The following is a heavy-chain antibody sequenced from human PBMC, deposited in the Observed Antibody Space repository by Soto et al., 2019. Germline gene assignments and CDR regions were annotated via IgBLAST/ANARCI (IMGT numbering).Heavy chain of an antibody. CDR2: ISGSGGTT. D-gene: IGHD6-13*01. CDR1: GFTFSSYA. J-gene: IGHJ1*01. V-gene: IGHV3-23*01. Sequence: HPGGSLRLSCAASGFTFSSYAMSWVRQAPGKGLEWVSGISGSGGTTYYADSVKGRFTISRDNSKITLYLQVSSLRAEDTAVYYCAKDQAAAGTISRYFQCWGQGTLVTVTS. CDR3: AKDQAAAGTISRYFQC.